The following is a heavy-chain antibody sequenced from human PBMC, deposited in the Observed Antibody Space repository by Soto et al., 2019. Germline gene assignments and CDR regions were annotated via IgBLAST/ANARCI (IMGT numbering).Heavy chain of an antibody. Sequence: QITLKESGPTLVKPTQTLTLTCTFSGFSLSTSGVGVGWIRQPPGKALEWLALIYWDDDKRYSPSLKSRLTSTKDTSKNQVDLTMNNMDPVDTATYYCAHRTFYDSSGYPNSFDPWGQGTLVTVSS. D-gene: IGHD3-22*01. CDR2: IYWDDDK. CDR3: AHRTFYDSSGYPNSFDP. CDR1: GFSLSTSGVG. J-gene: IGHJ5*02. V-gene: IGHV2-5*02.